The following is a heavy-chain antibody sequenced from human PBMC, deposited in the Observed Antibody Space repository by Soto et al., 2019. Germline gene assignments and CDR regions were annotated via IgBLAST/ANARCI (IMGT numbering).Heavy chain of an antibody. V-gene: IGHV3-33*01. Sequence: QVQLVESGGGVVQPGRSLRLSCAASGFTFTRYGMHWVRQAPGKGLEWVAVMWIDGSNKYYADSVRGRFTVSRDTSKNTLYLQMDSLRVEDTAVYDCVRDRDNWFDPWGQGTLVTVSS. CDR2: MWIDGSNK. D-gene: IGHD3-10*01. J-gene: IGHJ5*02. CDR3: VRDRDNWFDP. CDR1: GFTFTRYG.